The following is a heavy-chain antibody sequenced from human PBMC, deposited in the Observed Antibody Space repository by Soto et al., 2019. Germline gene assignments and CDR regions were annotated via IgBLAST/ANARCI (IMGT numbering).Heavy chain of an antibody. CDR1: GFTFSSYS. CDR3: ASVYCSGGSCSDAFDI. V-gene: IGHV3-21*01. CDR2: ISSSSSYI. J-gene: IGHJ3*02. Sequence: GGSLRLSCAASGFTFSSYSMNWVRQAPGKGLEWVSSISSSSSYIYYADSVKGRFTISRDNAKNSLYLQMNSLRAEDTAVYYCASVYCSGGSCSDAFDIWGQGTMVTVSS. D-gene: IGHD2-15*01.